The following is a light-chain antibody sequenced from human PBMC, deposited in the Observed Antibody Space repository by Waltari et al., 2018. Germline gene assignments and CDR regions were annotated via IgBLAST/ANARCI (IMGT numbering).Light chain of an antibody. Sequence: EIVLTQSPATLSLSPGERATLSCRARQSISNYLAWYQQRPGRSPRLLMYDASKRATGIPARFSGSGSGTDFTLTITSLEPEDVAVYYCQQRNYWPLTFGGGTRVEIK. J-gene: IGKJ4*01. CDR2: DAS. CDR1: QSISNY. CDR3: QQRNYWPLT. V-gene: IGKV3-11*01.